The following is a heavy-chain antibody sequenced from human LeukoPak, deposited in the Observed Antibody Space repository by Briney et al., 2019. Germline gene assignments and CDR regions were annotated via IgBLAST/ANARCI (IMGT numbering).Heavy chain of an antibody. D-gene: IGHD6-19*01. CDR1: GFTFSSYW. J-gene: IGHJ5*02. CDR2: ISSSSSTI. V-gene: IGHV3-48*01. CDR3: ARVIGRASWLVDTNWLDP. Sequence: GGSLRLSCAASGFTFSSYWMSWVRQAPGKGLEWVSYISSSSSTIYYADSVKGRFTISRDNAKNSLYLQMNSLRAEDTAVYYCARVIGRASWLVDTNWLDPWGQGTLVTVSS.